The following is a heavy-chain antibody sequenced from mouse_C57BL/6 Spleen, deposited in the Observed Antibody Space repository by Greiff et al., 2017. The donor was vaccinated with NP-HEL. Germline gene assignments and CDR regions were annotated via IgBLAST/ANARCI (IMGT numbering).Heavy chain of an antibody. D-gene: IGHD1-2*01. V-gene: IGHV1-42*01. CDR3: ARSTTARGYAMDY. J-gene: IGHJ4*01. CDR1: GYSFTGYY. Sequence: EVQVVESGPELVKPGASVKISCKASGYSFTGYYMNWVKQSPEKSLEWIGEINPSTGGTTYNQKFKAKATLTVDKSSSTAYMQLKSLTSEDSAVYYCARSTTARGYAMDYWGQGTSVTVSS. CDR2: INPSTGGT.